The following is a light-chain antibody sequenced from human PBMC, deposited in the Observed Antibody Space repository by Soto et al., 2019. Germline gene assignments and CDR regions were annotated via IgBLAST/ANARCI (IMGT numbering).Light chain of an antibody. CDR1: QGIGSD. CDR2: AVS. V-gene: IGKV1-6*01. CDR3: LQDHNLLT. J-gene: IGKJ4*01. Sequence: AIEMTQSPSSLSASVGDRVTIACRASQGIGSDLAWYQQRPGKAPKLLIYAVSSLQSGVPSRFSGGGSGTDFSLTISSLQPEDTATYYCLQDHNLLTFGGGTKVEI.